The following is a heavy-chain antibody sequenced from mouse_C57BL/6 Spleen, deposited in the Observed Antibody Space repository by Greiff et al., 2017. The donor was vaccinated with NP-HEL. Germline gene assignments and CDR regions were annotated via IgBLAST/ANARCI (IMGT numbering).Heavy chain of an antibody. J-gene: IGHJ3*01. V-gene: IGHV14-1*01. CDR3: TTRGGSSPFAY. CDR1: GFNIKDYY. Sequence: VQLKQSGAELVRPGASVKLSCTASGFNIKDYYMHWVKQRPEQGLEWIGRIDPEDGDTEYAPKFQGKATMTADTSSNTAYLQLSSLTSEDTAVYYCTTRGGSSPFAYWGQGTLVTVSA. D-gene: IGHD1-1*01. CDR2: IDPEDGDT.